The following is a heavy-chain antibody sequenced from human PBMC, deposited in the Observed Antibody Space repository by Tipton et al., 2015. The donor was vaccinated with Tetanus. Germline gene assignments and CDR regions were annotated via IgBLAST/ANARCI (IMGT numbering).Heavy chain of an antibody. J-gene: IGHJ4*02. CDR3: ARGGSYHTPPGY. D-gene: IGHD1-26*01. V-gene: IGHV4-39*07. CDR1: GGSITSSFY. Sequence: TLSLTCTVSGGSITSSFYWGWIRQPPGKGLEWIGSILSSGSSYYNRPLGSRVTISVDTSKNQFSLKLSSVTAADTAVYYCARGGSYHTPPGYWGQGTLVTVSS. CDR2: ILSSGSS.